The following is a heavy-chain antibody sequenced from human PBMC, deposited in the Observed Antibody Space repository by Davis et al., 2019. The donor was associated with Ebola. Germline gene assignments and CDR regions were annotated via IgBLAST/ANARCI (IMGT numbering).Heavy chain of an antibody. Sequence: SETLSLTCTVSGGSISSDSYYWGWIRQPPGKGLEWIGRMYYSGSTDYNPSLKSRVTISVDTSRNQFSLKMRSVTAADTAVYYCARKSITKFNWLDPWGQGALVTVSS. D-gene: IGHD1-14*01. J-gene: IGHJ5*02. CDR1: GGSISSDSYY. V-gene: IGHV4-39*07. CDR2: MYYSGST. CDR3: ARKSITKFNWLDP.